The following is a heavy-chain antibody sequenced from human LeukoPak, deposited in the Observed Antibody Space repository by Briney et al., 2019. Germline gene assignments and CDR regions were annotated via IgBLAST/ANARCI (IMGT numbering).Heavy chain of an antibody. CDR2: INPNSGGT. CDR1: GYTFTGYY. CDR3: ARPRPYSGSYYGAFDI. Sequence: ASVKVSCKASGYTFTGYYMHWVRQAPGQGLEWMGWINPNSGGTNYAQKFQGRVTMTRDTSISTAYMELSRLRSDDTAVYYCARPRPYSGSYYGAFDIWGQGTMVTVSS. J-gene: IGHJ3*02. V-gene: IGHV1-2*02. D-gene: IGHD1-26*01.